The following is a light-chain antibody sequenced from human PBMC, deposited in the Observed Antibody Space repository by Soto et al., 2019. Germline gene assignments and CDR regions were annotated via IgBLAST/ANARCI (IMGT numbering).Light chain of an antibody. J-gene: IGKJ1*01. CDR2: GAS. Sequence: GDRVTITCRASQSIRSHLNWYQQKPGKAPKVLIYGASSLQSGVPSRFSGSGSGTDFTLTISSLQPEDFATYSCQQSYTTPRTLGQGTKVEIK. CDR1: QSIRSH. V-gene: IGKV1-39*01. CDR3: QQSYTTPRT.